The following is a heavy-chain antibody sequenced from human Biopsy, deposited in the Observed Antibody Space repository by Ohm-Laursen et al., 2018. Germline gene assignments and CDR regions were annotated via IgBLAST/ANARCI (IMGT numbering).Heavy chain of an antibody. CDR3: ATKLTGYFHH. V-gene: IGHV1-69*06. D-gene: IGHD3-9*01. J-gene: IGHJ1*01. Sequence: ASVKASCKAPGGTFSNYGVNWVRQAPGQGLEWLGGNIPILGTGNYAQKFQDRVTVAADTSTSTATMELRSLRSDDTAVYYCATKLTGYFHHWGQGTLVIVSS. CDR2: NIPILGTG. CDR1: GGTFSNYG.